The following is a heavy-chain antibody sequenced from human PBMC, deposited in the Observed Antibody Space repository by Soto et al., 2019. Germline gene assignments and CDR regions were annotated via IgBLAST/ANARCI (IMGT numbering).Heavy chain of an antibody. CDR1: GFTFSSYA. CDR2: ISGSGGST. J-gene: IGHJ4*02. CDR3: APRVDGYNYFDY. D-gene: IGHD5-12*01. V-gene: IGHV3-23*01. Sequence: PGGSVRLSCAASGFTFSSYAMSWVRQAPGKGLEWVSAISGSGGSTYYADSVKGRFTISRDNSKNTLYLQMNSLRAEDTAVYYRAPRVDGYNYFDYWGQVTLVTVSS.